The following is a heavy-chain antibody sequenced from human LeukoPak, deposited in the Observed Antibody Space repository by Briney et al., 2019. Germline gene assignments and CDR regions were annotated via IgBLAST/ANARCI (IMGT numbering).Heavy chain of an antibody. CDR3: ARDLSGSYSAFDY. CDR1: GFTFSSYS. V-gene: IGHV3-48*01. Sequence: GGSLRLSCAASGFTFSSYSMNWVRQAPGKGLEWVSYISSSSSTIYYADSVKGRFTISRDNAKNSLYLQMNSLRAEDTAVYYCARDLSGSYSAFDYWGQGTLVTVSS. J-gene: IGHJ4*02. D-gene: IGHD1-26*01. CDR2: ISSSSSTI.